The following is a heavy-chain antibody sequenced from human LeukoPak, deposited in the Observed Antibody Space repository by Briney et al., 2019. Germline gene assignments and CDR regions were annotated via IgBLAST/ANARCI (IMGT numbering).Heavy chain of an antibody. CDR1: GFTFSSYS. Sequence: GGSLRLSCAASGFTFSSYSMNWVRQAPGKGLEWVSSISSSSYIYYADSVKGRFTISRDNAKKSLYLQMNSLRAEDTAVYYCARDSDPGWLDPWGQGTLVTVSS. CDR2: ISSSSYI. CDR3: ARDSDPGWLDP. V-gene: IGHV3-21*01. J-gene: IGHJ5*02.